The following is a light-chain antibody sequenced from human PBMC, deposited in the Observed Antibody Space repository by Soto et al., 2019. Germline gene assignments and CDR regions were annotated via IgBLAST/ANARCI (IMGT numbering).Light chain of an antibody. CDR2: GAS. CDR1: QSVSSN. Sequence: EIVMTQSPATLSVSPGERATLSCRASQSVSSNLAWYQQKPGQAPRLLIYGASSRATGIPVRFSGGGSGTDFTLTISRLEPEDFAVYYCQQYDNWPPITFGQGTRLEI. J-gene: IGKJ5*01. CDR3: QQYDNWPPIT. V-gene: IGKV3-15*01.